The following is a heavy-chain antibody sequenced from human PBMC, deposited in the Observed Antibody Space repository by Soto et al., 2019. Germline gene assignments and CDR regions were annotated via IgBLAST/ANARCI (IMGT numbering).Heavy chain of an antibody. J-gene: IGHJ4*02. CDR3: ARDLGTVTDY. CDR1: GDSITSSNW. CDR2: IYHSGAT. V-gene: IGHV4-4*02. Sequence: QVQLQESGPGLVKPSGTLSLTCAVSGDSITSSNWWSCVRQAPGKGLEWIGEIYHSGATTYTPSLKSRATISVDPSNNHFSLTLTSVTSEDTAVYFCARDLGTVTDYWGRGTLVTVAS. D-gene: IGHD4-17*01.